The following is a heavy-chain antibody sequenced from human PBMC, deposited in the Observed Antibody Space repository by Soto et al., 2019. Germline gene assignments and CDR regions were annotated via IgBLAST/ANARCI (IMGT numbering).Heavy chain of an antibody. J-gene: IGHJ5*02. Sequence: QVQLVXSGXXXXXXGSSVKVSCKASGGTFSSYAISWVRQAPGQGLEWMGEIIPIFGTANYAQKFQGRVTITADESTSTYSMELSSLRSEDTAVYYCARDRGPSSGYYPYWFDPWGQGTLVTVSS. V-gene: IGHV1-69*12. D-gene: IGHD3-22*01. CDR1: GGTFSSYA. CDR2: IIPIFGTA. CDR3: ARDRGPSSGYYPYWFDP.